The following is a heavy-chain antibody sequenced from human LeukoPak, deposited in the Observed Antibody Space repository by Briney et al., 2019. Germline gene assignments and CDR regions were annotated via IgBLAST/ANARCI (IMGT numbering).Heavy chain of an antibody. V-gene: IGHV3-7*01. J-gene: IGHJ4*02. CDR3: ARDLVAAARNY. CDR2: IREDGGDE. CDR1: GFTFSSYW. Sequence: PGGSLRLSCAASGFTFSSYWMTWVRQAPGKGLEWVANIREDGGDEYYVDSVKGRFTISRDNAKNSLYLQMNSLRAEDTAVYYCARDLVAAARNYWGQGTLVTVSS. D-gene: IGHD6-25*01.